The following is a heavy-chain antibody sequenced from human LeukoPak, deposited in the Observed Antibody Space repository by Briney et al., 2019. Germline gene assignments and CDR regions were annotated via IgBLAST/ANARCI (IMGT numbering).Heavy chain of an antibody. J-gene: IGHJ6*03. CDR1: GYTFSDYY. CDR2: ISAYNGNT. V-gene: IGHV1-18*01. CDR3: AGGSPELYYMDV. Sequence: ASVKVSCKASGYTFSDYYMHWVRQAPGQGLEWMGWISAYNGNTNYAQKLQGRVTMITDTSTSTAYMELRSLRSDDTAVYYCAGGSPELYYMDVWGKGTTVTVSS. D-gene: IGHD1-26*01.